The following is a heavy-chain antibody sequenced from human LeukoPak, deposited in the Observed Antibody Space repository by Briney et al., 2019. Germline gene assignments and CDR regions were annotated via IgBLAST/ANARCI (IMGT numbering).Heavy chain of an antibody. CDR3: AGGGVMPDY. CDR1: GFTFSNYA. D-gene: IGHD3-16*01. V-gene: IGHV3-30*01. CDR2: ISYDGSNK. J-gene: IGHJ4*02. Sequence: PGRSLRLSCAASGFTFSNYAMHWVRQAPGKGLEWVAVISYDGSNKYYADSVQGRFTISRDNSKNTLYLQMNSLRAEDTAVYYCAGGGVMPDYWGQGTLVTVSS.